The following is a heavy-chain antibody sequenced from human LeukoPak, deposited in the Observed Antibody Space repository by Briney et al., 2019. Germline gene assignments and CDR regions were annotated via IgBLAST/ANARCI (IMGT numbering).Heavy chain of an antibody. D-gene: IGHD6-19*01. CDR2: VNLEHGNP. CDR1: GYSLIELS. CDR3: AKGVAVAGTPPGGDY. V-gene: IGHV1-24*01. Sequence: AASVKVSCEVSGYSLIELSTHWVRQAPGKGLEWMGGVNLEHGNPVYAQKFQGRITMTEDTTTDTAYMELHSLTSEDTAVYYCAKGVAVAGTPPGGDYWGQGTLLTVSS. J-gene: IGHJ4*02.